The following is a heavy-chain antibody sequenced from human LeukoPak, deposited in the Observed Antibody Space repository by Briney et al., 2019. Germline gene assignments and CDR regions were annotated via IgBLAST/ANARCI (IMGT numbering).Heavy chain of an antibody. J-gene: IGHJ4*02. CDR2: IIPIFGTA. V-gene: IGHV1-69*13. CDR1: GGTFSSYA. D-gene: IGHD3-10*01. Sequence: ASVTVSCKASGGTFSSYAISWVRQAPGQGLEWMGGIIPIFGTANYAQKFQGRVTITADESTSTAYMELSSLRSEDTAVYYCARAPKRFGELFIPPYYYFDYWGQGTLVTVSS. CDR3: ARAPKRFGELFIPPYYYFDY.